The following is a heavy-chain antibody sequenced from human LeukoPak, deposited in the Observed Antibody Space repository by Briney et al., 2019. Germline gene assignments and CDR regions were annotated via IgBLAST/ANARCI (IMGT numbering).Heavy chain of an antibody. CDR2: ISGSNDNT. CDR3: ARVGRRPAQFDY. D-gene: IGHD2-2*01. V-gene: IGHV3-23*01. CDR1: GFTFSSYA. Sequence: GGSLSLSCAASGFTFSSYAMSWVRQAPGKGLEWVSSISGSNDNTYYADSVKDRFTIPRDNSKNTLYLQMNSLRAEDTAVYHCARVGRRPAQFDYWGQGTLVTVSS. J-gene: IGHJ4*02.